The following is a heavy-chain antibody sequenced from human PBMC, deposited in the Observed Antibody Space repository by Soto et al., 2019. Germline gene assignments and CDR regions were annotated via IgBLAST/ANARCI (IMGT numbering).Heavy chain of an antibody. CDR2: ISAYNGKI. J-gene: IGHJ6*02. CDR1: GYTFTNYG. D-gene: IGHD3-16*01. CDR3: ARETIPQKYYYGKDV. Sequence: GASVKVSCKASGYTFTNYGISWVRQAPGQGLEWIGWISAYNGKIDYAQKVQGRITMTTDTSTSTAFMELRSLRSDDTAVYYCARETIPQKYYYGKDVWGQGTTVTVSS. V-gene: IGHV1-18*01.